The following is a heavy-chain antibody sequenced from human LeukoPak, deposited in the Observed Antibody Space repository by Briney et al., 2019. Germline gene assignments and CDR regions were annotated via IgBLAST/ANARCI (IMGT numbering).Heavy chain of an antibody. V-gene: IGHV3-7*01. CDR1: GFTFSSYW. CDR2: IKQGGSEK. CDR3: ARGSYYFDN. Sequence: SGGSLRLSCAASGFTFSSYWMSWVRQAPGKGLEWVANIKQGGSEKYYVDSVKGRFTMSRDNAKNSLYLQMNSLRGEDTAVYYCARGSYYFDNWGQGTLVTVSS. D-gene: IGHD6-6*01. J-gene: IGHJ4*02.